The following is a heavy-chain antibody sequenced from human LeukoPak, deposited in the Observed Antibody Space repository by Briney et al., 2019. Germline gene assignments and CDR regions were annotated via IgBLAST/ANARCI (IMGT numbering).Heavy chain of an antibody. J-gene: IGHJ5*02. D-gene: IGHD3-22*01. CDR1: GFTFSNHA. CDR2: ISFDGTDK. Sequence: GGSLRLSCAASGFTFSNHAMNWFGQPQGRGLKGVQTISFDGTDKYYADAVTGRFTVSRDNSRNTLYLQMNSLRAEDTAVYYCAKDPSGGYYYSHHWGQGTLVTVSS. CDR3: AKDPSGGYYYSHH. V-gene: IGHV3-30-3*01.